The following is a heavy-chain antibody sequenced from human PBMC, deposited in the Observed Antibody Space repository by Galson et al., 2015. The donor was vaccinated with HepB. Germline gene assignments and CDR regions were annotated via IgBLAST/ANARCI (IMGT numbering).Heavy chain of an antibody. CDR3: RAPEPYYYYGMDV. CDR2: IYYSGST. V-gene: IGHV4-39*01. D-gene: IGHD4/OR15-4a*01. CDR1: GGSISSSSYY. J-gene: IGHJ6*02. Sequence: SETLSLTCTVSGGSISSSSYYWGWIRQPPGKGLEWIGSIYYSGSTYYNPSLKSRVTISVDTSKNQFSLKLSSVTAADTAVYYCRAPEPYYYYGMDVWGQGTTVTVSS.